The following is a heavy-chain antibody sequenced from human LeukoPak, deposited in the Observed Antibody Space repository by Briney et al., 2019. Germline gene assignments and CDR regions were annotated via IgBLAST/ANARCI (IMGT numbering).Heavy chain of an antibody. Sequence: KPSETLSLTCAVYGGSFSGYYWSWIRQPPGKGLEWIGEINHSGSTNYNPSLKSRVTMSVDTSKNQCSLKLSSVTAADTAVYYCARDGEYQLLYNWFDPWGQGTLVTVSS. V-gene: IGHV4-34*01. J-gene: IGHJ5*02. CDR1: GGSFSGYY. CDR3: ARDGEYQLLYNWFDP. D-gene: IGHD2-2*01. CDR2: INHSGST.